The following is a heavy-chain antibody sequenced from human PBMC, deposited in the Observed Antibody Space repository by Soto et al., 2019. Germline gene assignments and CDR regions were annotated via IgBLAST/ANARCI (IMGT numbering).Heavy chain of an antibody. D-gene: IGHD6-6*01. CDR2: IYYSGGT. J-gene: IGHJ4*02. CDR1: GGSISSSSYY. CDR3: ARERAARRGVDY. Sequence: PSATLSLTCTVSGGSISSSSYYWGWIRQPPGKGLEWIGSIYYSGGTYCNPSLKSRVTISVDTSKNQFSLKLSSVTAADTAVYYCARERAARRGVDYWGQGTLVTVSS. V-gene: IGHV4-39*01.